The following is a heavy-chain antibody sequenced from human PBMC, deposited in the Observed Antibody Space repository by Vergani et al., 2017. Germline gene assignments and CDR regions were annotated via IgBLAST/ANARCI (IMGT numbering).Heavy chain of an antibody. Sequence: QVQLVQSGAEVKKPGASVKVSCKASGSTFTSYDINWVRQATGQGLEWMGWMNPNSGKTGYAQKFQGRVTMTRNTSISTAYMELSSLRSEDTAVYYCARGGSSWYYYYYYYMDVWGKGTTVTVSS. CDR3: ARGGSSWYYYYYYYMDV. V-gene: IGHV1-8*01. J-gene: IGHJ6*03. D-gene: IGHD6-13*01. CDR1: GSTFTSYD. CDR2: MNPNSGKT.